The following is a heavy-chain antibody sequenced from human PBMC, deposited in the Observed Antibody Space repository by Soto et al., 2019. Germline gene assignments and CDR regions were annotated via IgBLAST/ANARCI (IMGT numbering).Heavy chain of an antibody. CDR2: IYYSGST. D-gene: IGHD1-7*01. V-gene: IGHV4-59*01. CDR3: ATAANGNYTHF. Sequence: SETLSLTCTVSGGSISSYYWSWIRQPPGKGLEWIGYIYYSGSTNYNPSLKSRVTISVDTSKNQFSLKLSSVTAADTAVYYCATAANGNYTHFLGQRTSVPASS. CDR1: GGSISSYY. J-gene: IGHJ6*02.